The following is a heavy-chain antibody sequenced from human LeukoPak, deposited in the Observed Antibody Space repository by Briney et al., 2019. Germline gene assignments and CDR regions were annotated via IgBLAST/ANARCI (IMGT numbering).Heavy chain of an antibody. V-gene: IGHV3-21*01. Sequence: GGSLRLSSAASGFTFSSYSMNWVRQAPGKGLEWVSSISSSSSYIYYADSVKGRFTISRDNAKNSLYLQMNSLRAEDTAVYYCAREGLELTPDAFDIWGQGTMVTVSS. CDR2: ISSSSSYI. CDR1: GFTFSSYS. J-gene: IGHJ3*02. CDR3: AREGLELTPDAFDI. D-gene: IGHD1-7*01.